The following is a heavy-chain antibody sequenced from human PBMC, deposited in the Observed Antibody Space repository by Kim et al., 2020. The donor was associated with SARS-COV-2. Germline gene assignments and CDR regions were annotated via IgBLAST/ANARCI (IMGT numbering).Heavy chain of an antibody. Sequence: GGSLRLSCAASGFTFSTYDLHWVRQAPGKGLEWVAVISCDGETRYYGDSVNGRFTISRDNSKNTLYLQMNSLSAEDTAVYYCAREEGDVKVMTSFWG. CDR3: AREEGDVKVMTSF. V-gene: IGHV3-33*01. J-gene: IGHJ2*01. CDR1: GFTFSTYD. CDR2: ISCDGETR. D-gene: IGHD1-26*01.